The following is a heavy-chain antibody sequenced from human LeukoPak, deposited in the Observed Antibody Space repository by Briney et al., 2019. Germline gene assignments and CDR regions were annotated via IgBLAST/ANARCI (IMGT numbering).Heavy chain of an antibody. CDR1: GGSISSSHSY. V-gene: IGHV4-39*07. CDR2: IYYSGST. D-gene: IGHD2-15*01. Sequence: SETLSLTCTVSGGSISSSHSYWGWIRQPPGKGLEWIGNIYYSGSTYYSPSLKSRVTISVDTSNKFSLKLSSVTAADTAVYYCARGTVGYCSGGSCQGWFDPWGQGTLVTVSS. CDR3: ARGTVGYCSGGSCQGWFDP. J-gene: IGHJ5*02.